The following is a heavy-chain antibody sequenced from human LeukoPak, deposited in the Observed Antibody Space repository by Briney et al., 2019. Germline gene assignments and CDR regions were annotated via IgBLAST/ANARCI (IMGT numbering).Heavy chain of an antibody. D-gene: IGHD3-10*01. J-gene: IGHJ3*01. CDR2: ISGSSSAI. Sequence: GGSLRLSCAASGFTFGSYSMNWVRQAPGKGLERISYISGSSSAIYYADSVKGRFTISRDNAKNSLYLQMSRLRDEDTAVYYCAEVRSSASDVWGQGTMVTVSS. V-gene: IGHV3-48*02. CDR3: AEVRSSASDV. CDR1: GFTFGSYS.